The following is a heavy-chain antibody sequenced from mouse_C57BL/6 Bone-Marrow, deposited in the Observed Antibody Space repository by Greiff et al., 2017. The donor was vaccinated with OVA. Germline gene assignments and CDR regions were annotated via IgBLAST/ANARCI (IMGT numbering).Heavy chain of an antibody. V-gene: IGHV5-4*03. CDR2: ISDGGSYT. CDR3: ARAYSGGAMDY. D-gene: IGHD1-1*02. Sequence: EVMLVESGGGLVKPGGSLKLSCAASGFTFSSYAMSWVRQTPEKRLEWVATISDGGSYTYYPDNVKGRFTISRDNAKNILYLQMSHLKSEDTAMYYCARAYSGGAMDYWGQGTSVTVSS. CDR1: GFTFSSYA. J-gene: IGHJ4*01.